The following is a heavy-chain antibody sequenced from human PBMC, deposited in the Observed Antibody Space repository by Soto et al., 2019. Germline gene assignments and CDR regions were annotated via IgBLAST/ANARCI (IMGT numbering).Heavy chain of an antibody. CDR2: IIPIFGTA. Sequence: QVQLVQSGAEVKKPGSSVKVSCKASGGTFSSYAISWERQAPGQGLEWMGGIIPIFGTANYAQKFQGRVTITADESTSTAYMELSSLRSEDTAVYYCCCNEGTRFSHYYYGMDVWGQGTTVTVSS. V-gene: IGHV1-69*01. CDR1: GGTFSSYA. J-gene: IGHJ6*02. D-gene: IGHD1-1*01. CDR3: CCNEGTRFSHYYYGMDV.